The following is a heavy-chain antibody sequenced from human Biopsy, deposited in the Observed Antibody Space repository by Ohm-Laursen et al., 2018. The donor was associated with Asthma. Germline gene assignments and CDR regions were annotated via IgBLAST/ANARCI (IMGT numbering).Heavy chain of an antibody. CDR3: AKDERLYYGSDSKYMQPVPLGD. Sequence: SLRLSCAASGLTFRNYGMHWVRQAPGKGLEWVALISFDGSTKYFADSVKGRFTISRDNSKNTVYLQMNSLRAEDTAVYYCAKDERLYYGSDSKYMQPVPLGDWGQGTLVIVSA. CDR2: ISFDGSTK. J-gene: IGHJ4*02. D-gene: IGHD3-10*01. V-gene: IGHV3-30*18. CDR1: GLTFRNYG.